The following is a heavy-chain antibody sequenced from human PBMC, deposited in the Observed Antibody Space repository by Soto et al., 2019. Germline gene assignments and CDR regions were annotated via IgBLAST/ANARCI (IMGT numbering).Heavy chain of an antibody. Sequence: GGSLRLSCAASGFTFSIYAMHWVRQAPGKGLEWLASISHDGNNRYYAGSVRGRFTSSRDNSRNTLYLQMNSLRRDVTAVYSCVLRGTANVVIDIWGQGTMVTV. CDR1: GFTFSIYA. CDR3: VLRGTANVVIDI. D-gene: IGHD3-22*01. V-gene: IGHV3-30-3*01. CDR2: ISHDGNNR. J-gene: IGHJ3*02.